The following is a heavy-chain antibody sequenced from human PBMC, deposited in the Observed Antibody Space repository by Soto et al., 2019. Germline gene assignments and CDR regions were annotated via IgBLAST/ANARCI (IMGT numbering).Heavy chain of an antibody. Sequence: QITLKESGRTLVKPTQTLTLTCTFSGFSLSTSGVGVGWIRQPPGKALEWLALIYWDGDKRYSPSLKRRLTGTKDTSTSHVVLTMGNMDPVDTATYYCAHIASYYQFDWFDPWGQGILVTVSS. J-gene: IGHJ5*02. CDR1: GFSLSTSGVG. D-gene: IGHD3-10*01. CDR2: IYWDGDK. CDR3: AHIASYYQFDWFDP. V-gene: IGHV2-5*02.